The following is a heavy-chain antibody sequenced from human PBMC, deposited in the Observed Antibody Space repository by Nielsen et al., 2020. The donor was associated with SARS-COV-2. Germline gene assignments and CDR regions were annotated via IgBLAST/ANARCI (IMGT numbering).Heavy chain of an antibody. J-gene: IGHJ6*02. Sequence: GSLRLSCTVSGGSISSSSYYWGWIRQPPGKGLEWIGSIYYSGSTYYNPSLKSRVTISVDTSKNQFSLKLSSVTAADTAVYYCARGGTMVRGRRYYYGMDVWGQGTTVTVSS. D-gene: IGHD3-10*01. CDR3: ARGGTMVRGRRYYYGMDV. CDR2: IYYSGST. V-gene: IGHV4-39*07. CDR1: GGSISSSSYY.